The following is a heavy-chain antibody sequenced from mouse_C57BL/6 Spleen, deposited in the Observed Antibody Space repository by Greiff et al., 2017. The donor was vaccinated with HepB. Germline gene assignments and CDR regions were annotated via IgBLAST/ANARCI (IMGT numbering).Heavy chain of an antibody. J-gene: IGHJ4*01. CDR3: ARRSSYAMDY. CDR2: INPYNGGT. CDR1: GYTFTDYY. V-gene: IGHV1-19*01. D-gene: IGHD1-1*01. Sequence: VQLKQSGPVLVKPGASVKMSCKASGYTFTDYYMNWVKQSHGKSLEWIGVINPYNGGTSYNQKFKGKATLTVDKSSSTAYMELNSLTSEDSAVYYCARRSSYAMDYWGQGTSVTVSS.